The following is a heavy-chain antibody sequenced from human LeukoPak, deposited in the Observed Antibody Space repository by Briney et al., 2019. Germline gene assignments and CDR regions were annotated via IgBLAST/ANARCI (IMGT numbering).Heavy chain of an antibody. CDR1: GFTFSSYW. J-gene: IGHJ3*02. V-gene: IGHV3-74*01. Sequence: GGSLRLSCAASGFTFSSYWMHWVRQAPGKGLVWVSRINSDGSSTGYAASVKGRFTISRDNAKNTLHLQMNSLRAEDTAVYYCARGRSITLLRGIAMSDGFDIWGQGAMVAVSS. D-gene: IGHD3-10*01. CDR3: ARGRSITLLRGIAMSDGFDI. CDR2: INSDGSST.